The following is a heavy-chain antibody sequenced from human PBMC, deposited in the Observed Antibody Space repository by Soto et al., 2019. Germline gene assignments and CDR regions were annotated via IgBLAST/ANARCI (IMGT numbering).Heavy chain of an antibody. D-gene: IGHD2-2*01. CDR2: IYHSGST. V-gene: IGHV4-30-2*01. CDR3: ARDDCISTSCYVSY. CDR1: GGSISSGGYS. Sequence: SEPLSLTSTVSGGSISSGGYSWSWIRQPPGKGLKWIGYIYHSGSTYYNPSLKSRVTISADRSKNQFSLKLSSVTAADTVVYYCARDDCISTSCYVSYWGQGTLVTVSS. J-gene: IGHJ4*02.